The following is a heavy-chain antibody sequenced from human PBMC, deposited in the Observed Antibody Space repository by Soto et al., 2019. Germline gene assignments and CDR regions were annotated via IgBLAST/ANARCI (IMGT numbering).Heavy chain of an antibody. Sequence: SVKVSCKASGGTFSSYAISWVRQAPGQGLEWMGGIIPIFGTANYAQKFQGRVTITADESTSTAYMELSSLRSEDTAVYYCARGIGFCSGGSCYKLTYYYGMDVWGQGTTVTVS. CDR1: GGTFSSYA. J-gene: IGHJ6*02. CDR3: ARGIGFCSGGSCYKLTYYYGMDV. CDR2: IIPIFGTA. V-gene: IGHV1-69*13. D-gene: IGHD2-15*01.